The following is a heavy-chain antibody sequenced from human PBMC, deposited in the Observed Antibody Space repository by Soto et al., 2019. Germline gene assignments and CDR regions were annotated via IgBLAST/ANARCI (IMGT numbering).Heavy chain of an antibody. CDR2: IYTSGST. J-gene: IGHJ3*02. CDR1: GGSISRYY. D-gene: IGHD3-10*01. CDR3: ARDQGDGFASDI. V-gene: IGHV4-4*07. Sequence: QVQLQESGPGLVKPSETLSLTCTVSGGSISRYYWRWIRQPAGKGLEGIGRIYTSGSTTYNPSLKSRVTMSVDTSKNQFALKLSSVTAADTAVYYCARDQGDGFASDIWGQGTMVTVSS.